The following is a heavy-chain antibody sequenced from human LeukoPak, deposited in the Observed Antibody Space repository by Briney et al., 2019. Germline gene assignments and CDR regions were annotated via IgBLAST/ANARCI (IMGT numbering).Heavy chain of an antibody. V-gene: IGHV3-49*04. Sequence: PGGSLRLSCTASGFTFGDYAMSWVRQAPGKGLEWVGFIRSKAYGGTTEYAASVKGRFTISRDDSKSIAYLQMNSLKTEDTAVYYCTRSRVVVTPGSYYYYYMDVWGKGTTVTISS. CDR3: TRSRVVVTPGSYYYYYMDV. J-gene: IGHJ6*03. CDR1: GFTFGDYA. CDR2: IRSKAYGGTT. D-gene: IGHD3-22*01.